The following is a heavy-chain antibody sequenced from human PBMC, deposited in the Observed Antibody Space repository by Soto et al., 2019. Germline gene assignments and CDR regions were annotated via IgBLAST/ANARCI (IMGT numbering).Heavy chain of an antibody. CDR1: GFTFSSYG. Sequence: GGSLRLSCAASGFTFSSYGMHWVRQAPGKGLEWVAVIWYDGSNKYYADSVKGRFTISRDNSKNTLYLQMNSLRAEDTAVYYCARDYLIAYSSGWYYYWGQGTLVTVSS. V-gene: IGHV3-33*01. D-gene: IGHD6-19*01. J-gene: IGHJ4*02. CDR3: ARDYLIAYSSGWYYY. CDR2: IWYDGSNK.